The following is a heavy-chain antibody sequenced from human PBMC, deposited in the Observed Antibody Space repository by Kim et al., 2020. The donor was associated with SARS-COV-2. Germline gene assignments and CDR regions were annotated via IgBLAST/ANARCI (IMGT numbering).Heavy chain of an antibody. Sequence: GGSLRLSCAASGFTFSSYGMHWVRQAPGKGLEWVAVISYDGSNKYYADSVKGRFTISRDNSKNTLYLQMNSLRAEDTAVYYCAKESGSGCYYAWTYYYYGMDVWGQGATGTVSS. D-gene: IGHD3-10*01. CDR1: GFTFSSYG. V-gene: IGHV3-30*18. CDR2: ISYDGSNK. J-gene: IGHJ6*02. CDR3: AKESGSGCYYAWTYYYYGMDV.